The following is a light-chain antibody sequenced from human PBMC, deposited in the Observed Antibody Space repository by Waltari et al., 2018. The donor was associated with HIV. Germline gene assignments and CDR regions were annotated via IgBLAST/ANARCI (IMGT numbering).Light chain of an antibody. CDR1: QSIGNH. CDR3: QQSSTTPPT. CDR2: AAS. V-gene: IGKV1-39*01. Sequence: DIQVTQSPSSLSTSVGDRVTITCRTSQSIGNHLNWYQQKPGKAPKVLIYAASSLQSGVPSRFSGSGSGTDFTLTISRLQPEDSATYFCQQSSTTPPTFVQGTKVEI. J-gene: IGKJ1*01.